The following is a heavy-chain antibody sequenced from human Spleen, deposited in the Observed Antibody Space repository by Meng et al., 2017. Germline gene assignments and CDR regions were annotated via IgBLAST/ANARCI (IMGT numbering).Heavy chain of an antibody. CDR1: GFTFSSYD. Sequence: GGSLRLSCAASGFTFSSYDMHRVRQATGKGLEWVSAIGTAGDTYYPGSVKGRFTISRENAKNSLYLQMNSLRAGDTAVYYCARVRYDSSGYYLDYWGRGNPVDVAS. V-gene: IGHV3-13*01. CDR2: IGTAGDT. J-gene: IGHJ4*02. D-gene: IGHD3-22*01. CDR3: ARVRYDSSGYYLDY.